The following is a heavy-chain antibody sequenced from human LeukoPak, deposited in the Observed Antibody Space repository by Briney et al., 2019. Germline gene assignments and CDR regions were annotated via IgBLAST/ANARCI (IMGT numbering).Heavy chain of an antibody. J-gene: IGHJ4*02. CDR3: ARDKTAYSIAAIDY. CDR1: GFVFSNFV. Sequence: GGSLRLSCAASGFVFSNFVMHWVRQAPGKGLVWVSRIPTDDNPTNYADFVQGRFTISRDNAKNTVYLQMNNLRAEDTAVYYCARDKTAYSIAAIDYWGQGTLVTVSS. D-gene: IGHD6-13*01. V-gene: IGHV3-74*01. CDR2: IPTDDNPT.